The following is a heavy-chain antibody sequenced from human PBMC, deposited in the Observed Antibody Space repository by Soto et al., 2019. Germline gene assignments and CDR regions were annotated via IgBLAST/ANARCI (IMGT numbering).Heavy chain of an antibody. CDR3: ARDFSGYRSSWHSFDY. CDR2: ISGSSGTI. V-gene: IGHV3-48*04. J-gene: IGHJ4*02. CDR1: GFNLYSYS. D-gene: IGHD6-13*01. Sequence: EVQLVESGGGLVQPGGSLRLSCEASGFNLYSYSMNWVRQAPGKGLEWVSYISGSSGTIYYAGSVQGRFTISRDNAKNSLYLQMNSLRAEDTAVYYCARDFSGYRSSWHSFDYWCQGTLVTVSS.